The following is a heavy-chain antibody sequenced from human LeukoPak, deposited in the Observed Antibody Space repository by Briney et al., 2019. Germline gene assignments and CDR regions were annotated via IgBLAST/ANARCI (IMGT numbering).Heavy chain of an antibody. CDR3: ARDTPYYYDSSGYPDY. J-gene: IGHJ4*02. Sequence: ASVKVSCKASGYTFTTYAVSWVRQAPGQGLEWMGWISTYNGNTEYVKSLQGRVTMTTDTSTSTAYMELRSLRSDDTAVYYCARDTPYYYDSSGYPDYWGQGTLVTVSS. CDR2: ISTYNGNT. CDR1: GYTFTTYA. D-gene: IGHD3-22*01. V-gene: IGHV1-18*01.